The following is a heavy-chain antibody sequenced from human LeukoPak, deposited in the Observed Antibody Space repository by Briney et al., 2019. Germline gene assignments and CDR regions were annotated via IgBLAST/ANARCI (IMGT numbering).Heavy chain of an antibody. CDR2: ISSSGSTI. J-gene: IGHJ3*02. CDR1: GFTFSTYW. Sequence: PGGSLRLSCAASGFTFSTYWMSWVRQAPGKGLEWVSYISSSGSTIYYADSVKGRFTISRDNAKNSLYLQMNSLRAEDTAVYYCARDWALFAFDIWGQGTMVTVSS. V-gene: IGHV3-48*04. CDR3: ARDWALFAFDI. D-gene: IGHD3-10*01.